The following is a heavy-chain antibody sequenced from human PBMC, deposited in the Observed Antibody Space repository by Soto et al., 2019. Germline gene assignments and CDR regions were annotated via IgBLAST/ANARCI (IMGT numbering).Heavy chain of an antibody. CDR3: ARDGEQWLALDY. V-gene: IGHV3-33*01. CDR2: IWYDGSNK. Sequence: PGGSLRLSSAASGFTFSSYGMHWVRQAPGKGLEWVAVIWYDGSNKYYADSVKGRFTISRDNSKNTLYLQMNSLRAEDTAVYYCARDGEQWLALDYWGQGTLVTVSS. J-gene: IGHJ4*02. CDR1: GFTFSSYG. D-gene: IGHD6-19*01.